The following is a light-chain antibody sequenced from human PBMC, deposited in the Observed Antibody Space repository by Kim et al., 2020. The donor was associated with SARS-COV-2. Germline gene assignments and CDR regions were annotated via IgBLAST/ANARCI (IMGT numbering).Light chain of an antibody. CDR1: QSVTSNP. Sequence: LAPGERVTLFCRASQSVTSNPLAWYQQSPGQAPRLLIYGASTRAAGIPDRFSGSGSGADFTLTINRLEPEDSAVYYCQQYGDSPRTFGQGTKVEI. CDR3: QQYGDSPRT. J-gene: IGKJ2*01. CDR2: GAS. V-gene: IGKV3-20*01.